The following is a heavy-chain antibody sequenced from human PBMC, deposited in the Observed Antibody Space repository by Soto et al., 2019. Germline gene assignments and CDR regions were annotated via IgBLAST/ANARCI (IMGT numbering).Heavy chain of an antibody. D-gene: IGHD6-13*01. Sequence: PGGSLRLSCAASGFTFSSYGMHWVRQAPGKGLEWVAVISYDGSNKYYADSVKGRFTISRDNSKNTLYLQMNSLRAEDTAVYYCAKASPGYSSSWMAIDPWGQGTLVTSPQ. V-gene: IGHV3-30*18. CDR1: GFTFSSYG. J-gene: IGHJ5*02. CDR3: AKASPGYSSSWMAIDP. CDR2: ISYDGSNK.